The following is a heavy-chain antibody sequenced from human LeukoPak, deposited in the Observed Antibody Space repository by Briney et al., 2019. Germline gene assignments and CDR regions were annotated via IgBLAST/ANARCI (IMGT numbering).Heavy chain of an antibody. V-gene: IGHV1-69*02. CDR1: GYTFTGYY. CDR3: AISGYDEGRYYYYGMDV. J-gene: IGHJ6*02. CDR2: IIPILGIA. D-gene: IGHD5-12*01. Sequence: ASVKVSCKASGYTFTGYYMHWVRQAPGQGLEWMGRIIPILGIANYAQKFQGRVTITADKSTSTAYMELSSLRSEDTAVYYCAISGYDEGRYYYYGMDVWGQGTTVTVSS.